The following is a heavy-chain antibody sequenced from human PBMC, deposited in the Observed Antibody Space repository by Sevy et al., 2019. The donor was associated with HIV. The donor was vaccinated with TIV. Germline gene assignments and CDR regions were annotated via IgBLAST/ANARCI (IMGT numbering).Heavy chain of an antibody. CDR2: IYFSGSA. CDR1: GASISSNTYY. V-gene: IGHV4-39*02. CDR3: AREGPRIAQFDN. D-gene: IGHD6-13*01. Sequence: SETLSLTCTVSGASISSNTYYWGWIHQPPGKDLDWIGSIYFSGSAYYNPSLKGRVTISVDTSKNQFSLKVRSVTATDTAVYYCAREGPRIAQFDNWGQGTLVTVSS. J-gene: IGHJ4*02.